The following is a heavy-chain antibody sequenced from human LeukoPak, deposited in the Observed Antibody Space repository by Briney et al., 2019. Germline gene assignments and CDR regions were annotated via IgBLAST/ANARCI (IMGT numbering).Heavy chain of an antibody. D-gene: IGHD5-24*01. CDR3: ARSFRDGYNYYYFDY. Sequence: PSETLSLTCAVYGGSFSGYYWSWIRQPPGKGLEWIGEINHSGSTNYNPSLKSRVTISVDTSKNQFSLKLSSMTAADTAVYYCARSFRDGYNYYYFDYWGQGTLVTVSS. CDR1: GGSFSGYY. V-gene: IGHV4-34*01. CDR2: INHSGST. J-gene: IGHJ4*02.